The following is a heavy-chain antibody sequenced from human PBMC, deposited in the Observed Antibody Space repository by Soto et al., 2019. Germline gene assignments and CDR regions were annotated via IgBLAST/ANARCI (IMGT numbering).Heavy chain of an antibody. Sequence: ASVKVSCKASGYIFTGYYMHWVRQAPGQGLEWMGWIDPNSGGTDYAQKFQGRVTMTRGTSISTAYMELSRLRVDDTAVYYCARVMSGSYLGHGYYFVYWGQGTLVTVSS. V-gene: IGHV1-2*02. J-gene: IGHJ4*02. D-gene: IGHD1-26*01. CDR1: GYIFTGYY. CDR3: ARVMSGSYLGHGYYFVY. CDR2: IDPNSGGT.